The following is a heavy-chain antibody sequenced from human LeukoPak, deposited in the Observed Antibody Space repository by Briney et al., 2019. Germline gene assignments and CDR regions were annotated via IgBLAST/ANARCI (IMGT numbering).Heavy chain of an antibody. D-gene: IGHD5-18*01. J-gene: IGHJ3*02. CDR3: ARQGYSYGYSGAFDI. Sequence: GESLQISCQGSGYIFTSYWIGWVRQMPGKGLEWMGIIYPGDSDTGYSPSFQGQVTISADKSISTAYLQWSSLKASDTAMYYCARQGYSYGYSGAFDIWGQGTMVTVSS. V-gene: IGHV5-51*01. CDR2: IYPGDSDT. CDR1: GYIFTSYW.